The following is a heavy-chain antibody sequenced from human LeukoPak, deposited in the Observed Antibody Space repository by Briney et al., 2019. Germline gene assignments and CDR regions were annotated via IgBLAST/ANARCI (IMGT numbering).Heavy chain of an antibody. J-gene: IGHJ3*02. D-gene: IGHD3-16*01. Sequence: GGSLRLSCAASGFTFSSCAMSWVRQAPGKGLEWVSLISGSGDSRYYADSVKGRFTISRDNSKNTLYLQMNSLRAEDTAVYYCARDRLITSSNAYDAFDIWGQGTMVTVSS. V-gene: IGHV3-23*01. CDR2: ISGSGDSR. CDR3: ARDRLITSSNAYDAFDI. CDR1: GFTFSSCA.